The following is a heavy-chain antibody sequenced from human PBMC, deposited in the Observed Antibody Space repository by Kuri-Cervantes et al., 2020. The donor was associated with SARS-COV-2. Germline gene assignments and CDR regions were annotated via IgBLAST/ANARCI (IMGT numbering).Heavy chain of an antibody. D-gene: IGHD4-17*01. Sequence: GESLKISCAASGFTFSNAWMSWVRQAPGKGLEWVGRIKSKTDGGTTDYAAPVKGRFTISRDDSKNTLYLQMNSLKTEDTAVYYCTTDRKGRIDYAEGYFDYWGQGTLVTVSS. CDR2: IKSKTDGGTT. CDR3: TTDRKGRIDYAEGYFDY. J-gene: IGHJ4*02. V-gene: IGHV3-15*01. CDR1: GFTFSNAW.